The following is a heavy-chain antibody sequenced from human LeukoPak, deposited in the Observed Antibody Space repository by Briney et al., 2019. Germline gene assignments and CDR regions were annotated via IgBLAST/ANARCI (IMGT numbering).Heavy chain of an antibody. CDR2: INSSGIVI. V-gene: IGHV3-48*04. CDR3: AKPLDFYDYVWGSYRWNFDY. J-gene: IGHJ4*02. D-gene: IGHD3-16*02. CDR1: GFTFSTHS. Sequence: GGSLRLSCAASGFTFSTHSMNWVRQAPGKGLEWVSYINSSGIVIYYADSVKGRFTISRDNAKNSLYLQMNSLRAEDTAVYYCAKPLDFYDYVWGSYRWNFDYWGQGTLVTVSS.